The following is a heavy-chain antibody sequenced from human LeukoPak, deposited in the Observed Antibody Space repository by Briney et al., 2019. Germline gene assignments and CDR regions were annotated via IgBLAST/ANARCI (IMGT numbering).Heavy chain of an antibody. CDR2: ISGSGGST. V-gene: IGHV3-23*01. D-gene: IGHD6-6*01. Sequence: AGGSLRLSCAASGFTFSSYAMSWVRQAPGKGLEWVSAISGSGGSTYYADSVKGRFTISRDNSKNTLYLQMNSLRAGDTAVYYCAKVSSSSLGMDVWGQGTTVTVSS. J-gene: IGHJ6*02. CDR3: AKVSSSSLGMDV. CDR1: GFTFSSYA.